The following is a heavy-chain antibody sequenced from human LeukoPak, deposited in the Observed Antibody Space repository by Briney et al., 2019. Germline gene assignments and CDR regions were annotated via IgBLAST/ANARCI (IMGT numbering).Heavy chain of an antibody. CDR2: IKHDGSEK. CDR3: AXDSTWXLDY. V-gene: IGHV3-7*03. Sequence: GGSLRLSCAASGFIFTNYLMSRVRQAPGKGLEWVASIKHDGSEKYYVDSVRGRFTISRDNTMNSLYLQMSSLRADDTAVYFCAXDSTWXLDYWXQGTLITVSS. CDR1: GFIFTNYL. J-gene: IGHJ4*02.